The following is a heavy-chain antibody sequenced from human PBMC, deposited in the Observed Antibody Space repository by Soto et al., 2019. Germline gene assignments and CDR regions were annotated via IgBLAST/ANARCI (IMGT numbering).Heavy chain of an antibody. CDR3: AREAAYYYYYYMDV. D-gene: IGHD6-13*01. CDR2: ISAYNGYT. V-gene: IGHV1-18*01. J-gene: IGHJ6*03. CDR1: GYTFTSYG. Sequence: SVKVSCKASGYTFTSYGISWVRQAPGQGLEWMGWISAYNGYTNYAQKLQGRVTMTTDTSTSTAYMELRSLRSDDTAVYYCAREAAYYYYYYMDVWGKGTTVTVSS.